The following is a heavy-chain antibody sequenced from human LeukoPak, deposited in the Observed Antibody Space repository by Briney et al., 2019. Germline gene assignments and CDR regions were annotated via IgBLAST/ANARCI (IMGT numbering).Heavy chain of an antibody. V-gene: IGHV3-7*01. CDR1: GFTFSSDW. Sequence: PGGSLRLSCAASGFTFSSDWMCWVRQAPGKGLEWVSNIKQDESKKYYADSVKGRFTISRDNAKNSLYLQMSSLTAEDTAIYYCARDHAYRADYWGQGTLVTVSS. D-gene: IGHD2-2*01. CDR2: IKQDESKK. CDR3: ARDHAYRADY. J-gene: IGHJ4*02.